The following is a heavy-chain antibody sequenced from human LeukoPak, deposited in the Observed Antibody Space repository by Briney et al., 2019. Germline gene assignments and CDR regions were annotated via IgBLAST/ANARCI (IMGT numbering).Heavy chain of an antibody. Sequence: SETLSLTCTVSGGSISSYYWGWIRQPPGKGLEWIGSIYYSGSTYYNPSLKSRVTISVDTSKNQFSLKLSSVTAADTAVYYCARQGDYGSGSYLYYYYYMDVWGKGTTVTISS. D-gene: IGHD3-10*01. CDR1: GGSISSYY. V-gene: IGHV4-39*01. J-gene: IGHJ6*03. CDR2: IYYSGST. CDR3: ARQGDYGSGSYLYYYYYMDV.